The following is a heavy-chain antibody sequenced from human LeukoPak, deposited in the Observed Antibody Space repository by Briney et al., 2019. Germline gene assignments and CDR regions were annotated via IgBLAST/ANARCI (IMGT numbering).Heavy chain of an antibody. V-gene: IGHV3-30*18. CDR3: AKDEGPYCSSTSCYPDYY. CDR1: GFTFSSYG. CDR2: ISYDGSNK. D-gene: IGHD2-2*01. Sequence: PGGSLRLSCAASGFTFSSYGMHWVRQAPGKGLEWVAVISYDGSNKYYADSVKGRFTISRDNSKNTLYLQMNSLRAEDTAVYYCAKDEGPYCSSTSCYPDYYWGQGTLVTVSS. J-gene: IGHJ4*02.